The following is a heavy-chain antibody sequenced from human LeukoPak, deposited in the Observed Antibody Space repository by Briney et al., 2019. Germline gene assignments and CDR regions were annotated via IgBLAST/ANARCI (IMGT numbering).Heavy chain of an antibody. CDR2: IKQDGSEK. D-gene: IGHD3-10*01. V-gene: IGHV3-7*01. Sequence: PGGSLRFSCAGSGYTFSTYYMSWVRQAPGTGLEWVANIKQDGSEKYYVDSVKGRFTISRDNAKNSLYLQMNSLRAEDTAVYYCASEPSGVLGFDSWGQGTLVTVSS. CDR1: GYTFSTYY. J-gene: IGHJ4*02. CDR3: ASEPSGVLGFDS.